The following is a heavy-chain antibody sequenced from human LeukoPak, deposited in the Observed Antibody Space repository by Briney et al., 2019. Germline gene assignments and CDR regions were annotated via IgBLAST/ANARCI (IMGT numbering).Heavy chain of an antibody. CDR2: IGRRGTTI. V-gene: IGHV3-11*04. CDR1: GFTFSDYY. J-gene: IGHJ4*02. Sequence: GGSLRLSCAASGFTFSDYYMSWIRQAPGKGLEWVSYIGRRGTTIHYADSVKGRFTSSWDNAKKSLYLQMNSLRAEDTAVYYCARSGKIYFDWLLDYWGQGTLVTVSS. D-gene: IGHD3-9*01. CDR3: ARSGKIYFDWLLDY.